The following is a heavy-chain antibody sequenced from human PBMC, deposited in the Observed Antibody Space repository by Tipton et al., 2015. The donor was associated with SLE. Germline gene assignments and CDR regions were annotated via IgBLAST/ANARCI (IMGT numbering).Heavy chain of an antibody. CDR1: GGSISSSSYY. V-gene: IGHV4-39*07. Sequence: LRLSCTVSGGSISSSSYYWGWIRQPPGKGLEWIGSIYYSGSTYYNPSLKSRVTISVDTSKNQFSLKLSSVTAADTAVYYCARDPTLGYCSSTSCYTGYYFDYWGQGTLVTVSS. D-gene: IGHD2-2*02. CDR3: ARDPTLGYCSSTSCYTGYYFDY. CDR2: IYYSGST. J-gene: IGHJ4*02.